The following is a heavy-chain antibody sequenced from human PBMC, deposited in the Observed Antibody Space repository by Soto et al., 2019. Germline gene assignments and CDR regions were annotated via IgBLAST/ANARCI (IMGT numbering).Heavy chain of an antibody. CDR2: INPNSGGT. D-gene: IGHD3-10*01. V-gene: IGHV1-2*04. Sequence: GASVKVSCKASGYTFTGYYMHWVRQAPGQGLEKMGWINPNSGGTNYAQKFQGWVTMTRDTSISTAYMELSRLRSDDTAVYYCARVRDTYYYGSGSSKDFGNYYYYGMDVWGQGTTVTVSS. CDR3: ARVRDTYYYGSGSSKDFGNYYYYGMDV. J-gene: IGHJ6*02. CDR1: GYTFTGYY.